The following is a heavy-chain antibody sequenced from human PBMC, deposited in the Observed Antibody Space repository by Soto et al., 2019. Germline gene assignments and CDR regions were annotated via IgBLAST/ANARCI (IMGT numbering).Heavy chain of an antibody. CDR3: ARAIGWFGELLGGYYFDY. D-gene: IGHD3-10*01. V-gene: IGHV4-39*07. Sequence: SETLSLTCSVSGGSISSSGYYWGWVRQPPGKGLEWIGNIYYSGSTYYNPSLKSRLTMSIDTSKSQFSLKLRSVTAADTAVYYCARAIGWFGELLGGYYFDYWGQGILVTVSS. CDR2: IYYSGST. CDR1: GGSISSSGYY. J-gene: IGHJ4*02.